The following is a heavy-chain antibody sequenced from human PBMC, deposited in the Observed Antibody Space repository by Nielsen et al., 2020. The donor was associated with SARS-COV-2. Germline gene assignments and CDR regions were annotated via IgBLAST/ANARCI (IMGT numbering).Heavy chain of an antibody. Sequence: GGSLRLSCAASGFTFSSYSMNWVRQAPGKGLGWVSSISSSSSYIYYADSVKGRFTISRDNAKNSLYLQMNSLRAEDTAVYYCAREGGGIAAAAVLDYYYYYMDVWGKGTTVTVSS. CDR1: GFTFSSYS. J-gene: IGHJ6*03. V-gene: IGHV3-21*01. D-gene: IGHD6-25*01. CDR3: AREGGGIAAAAVLDYYYYYMDV. CDR2: ISSSSSYI.